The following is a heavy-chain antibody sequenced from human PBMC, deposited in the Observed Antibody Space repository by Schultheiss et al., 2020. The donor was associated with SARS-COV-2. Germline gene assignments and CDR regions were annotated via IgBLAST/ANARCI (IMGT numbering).Heavy chain of an antibody. CDR2: IYYSGST. Sequence: SQTLSLTCTVSGGSISSGDYYWSWIRQPPGKGLEWIGYIYYSGSTNYNPSLKSRVTISVDTSKNQFSLKLSSVTAADTAVYYCARGLGYCSGGSCYSQQNNWFDPWGQGTLVTVSS. D-gene: IGHD2-15*01. J-gene: IGHJ5*02. CDR1: GGSISSGDYY. V-gene: IGHV4-30-4*01. CDR3: ARGLGYCSGGSCYSQQNNWFDP.